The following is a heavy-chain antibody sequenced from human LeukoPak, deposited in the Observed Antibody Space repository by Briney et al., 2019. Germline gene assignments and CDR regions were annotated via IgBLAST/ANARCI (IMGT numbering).Heavy chain of an antibody. Sequence: SETLSLTCTVSGGSLSSYYWSWIRQTPGKGLEWIGYIYYSGSTNYNPSLKSRVTISVDTSKNQFSLKLSSVTAADTAVYYCAGNDYRYNWFDPWGQGTLVTVSS. CDR1: GGSLSSYY. D-gene: IGHD4-11*01. CDR2: IYYSGST. J-gene: IGHJ5*02. V-gene: IGHV4-59*01. CDR3: AGNDYRYNWFDP.